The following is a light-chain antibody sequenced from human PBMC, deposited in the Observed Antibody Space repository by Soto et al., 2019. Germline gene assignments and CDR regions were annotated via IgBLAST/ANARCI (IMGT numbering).Light chain of an antibody. CDR2: EVN. Sequence: QSVLTQPPSASGSPGQSVTISCTGTSSDVGGYNCVSWYQHHPGKAPKVMIYEVNKRPSGVPDRFSGSKSGNTASLTVSGLQAEDEADYYCSSYAGSNNYVFGTGTKVTVL. J-gene: IGLJ1*01. CDR1: SSDVGGYNC. CDR3: SSYAGSNNYV. V-gene: IGLV2-8*01.